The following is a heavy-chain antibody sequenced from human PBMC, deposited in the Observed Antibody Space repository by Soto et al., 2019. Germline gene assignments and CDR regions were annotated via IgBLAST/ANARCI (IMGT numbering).Heavy chain of an antibody. D-gene: IGHD3-22*01. CDR1: GYTFTSYA. J-gene: IGHJ4*02. CDR3: ATGQVTMIEVVPFAY. Sequence: ASVKVSCKASGYTFTSYAMHWVRQAPGQRLEWMGWINAGNGNTKYSQKFQGRVTMTEDTSTDTAYMELSSLRSEDTAVYYCATGQVTMIEVVPFAYWGQGTLVTVSS. CDR2: INAGNGNT. V-gene: IGHV1-3*01.